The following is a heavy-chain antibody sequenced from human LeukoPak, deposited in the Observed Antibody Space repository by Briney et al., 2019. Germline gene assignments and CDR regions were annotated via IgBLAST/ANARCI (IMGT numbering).Heavy chain of an antibody. CDR2: IYYGGST. V-gene: IGHV4-39*07. CDR1: GDSISSSSDF. D-gene: IGHD3-3*01. J-gene: IGHJ4*02. CDR3: ARLSRGFWSGLDDF. Sequence: SETLSLTCPVSGDSISSSSDFWGWIRQPTGQGLEWIGSIYYGGSTNYYPSLKSRVPISVDTSKYQLSLKVRSVTAADMALYYCARLSRGFWSGLDDFWGQGTLDTVSS.